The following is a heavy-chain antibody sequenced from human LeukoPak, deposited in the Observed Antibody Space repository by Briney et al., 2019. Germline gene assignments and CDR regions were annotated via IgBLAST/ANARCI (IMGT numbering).Heavy chain of an antibody. CDR1: GYGFSNFG. D-gene: IGHD4-17*01. CDR2: ISGYSGIT. CDR3: ARVGATYGDPLEYDF. J-gene: IGHJ4*02. V-gene: IGHV1-18*01. Sequence: GASVNVSRKTSGYGFSNFGVSWVRQAPGQGLEWMGWISGYSGITNYAPKFQGRVTMTTDASTSTAYMEMRSLKSDDTAIYYCARVGATYGDPLEYDFWGQGTLVSVSS.